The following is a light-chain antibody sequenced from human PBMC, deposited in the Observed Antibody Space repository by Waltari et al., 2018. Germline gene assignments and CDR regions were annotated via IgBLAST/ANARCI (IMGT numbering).Light chain of an antibody. CDR2: DAS. CDR3: QQYLNQLT. V-gene: IGKV1-33*01. CDR1: QDISKY. J-gene: IGKJ4*01. Sequence: IQMTQSPSSLSASVRDRVTRTCQASQDISKYLNWYQQKPGKAPKLLIYDASNLETGVPSRFSGGGSGTDFTFTISSLQPEDIATYYCQQYLNQLTFGGGTKVEI.